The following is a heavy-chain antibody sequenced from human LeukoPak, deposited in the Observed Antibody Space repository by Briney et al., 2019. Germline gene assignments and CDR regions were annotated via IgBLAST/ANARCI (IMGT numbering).Heavy chain of an antibody. V-gene: IGHV4-59*01. CDR1: GGSISSFY. CDR2: IYYSGST. J-gene: IGHJ4*02. D-gene: IGHD5-18*01. Sequence: SETLSLTCTVSGGSISSFYWSWVRQPPGKGLEGFGCIYYSGSTTYNPPLKSRVTISVDTPKTQFSLKLNSVTAADTAVYYCARVPLSGYSYGWFDYWGQGTLVTVSS. CDR3: ARVPLSGYSYGWFDY.